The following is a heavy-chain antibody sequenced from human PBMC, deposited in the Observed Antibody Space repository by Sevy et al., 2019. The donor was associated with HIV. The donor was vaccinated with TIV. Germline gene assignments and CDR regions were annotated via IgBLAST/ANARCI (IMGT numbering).Heavy chain of an antibody. CDR2: ISSSSSYI. Sequence: GGSLRLSCAASGFTFSSYSMNWVRQAPGKGLEWVSSISSSSSYIYYADSVKGRFTISRDNANNSLYLQMNSLRAEDTALYYCTRGGCTPTSCYLMDVWGKRTTVTVSS. CDR1: GFTFSSYS. V-gene: IGHV3-21*06. J-gene: IGHJ6*03. CDR3: TRGGCTPTSCYLMDV. D-gene: IGHD2-2*01.